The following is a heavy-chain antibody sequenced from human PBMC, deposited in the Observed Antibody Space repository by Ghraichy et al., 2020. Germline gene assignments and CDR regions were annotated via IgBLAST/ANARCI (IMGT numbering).Heavy chain of an antibody. V-gene: IGHV3-48*03. J-gene: IGHJ6*02. D-gene: IGHD3-22*01. Sequence: GGSLRLSCAASGFTFSSYEMNWVRQAPGKGLEWVSYISSSGSTIYYADSVKGRFTISRDNAKNSLYLQMNSLRAEDTAVYYCARDDYYYSSGYLDYYYGMAVWAKGPRSPSP. CDR3: ARDDYYYSSGYLDYYYGMAV. CDR1: GFTFSSYE. CDR2: ISSSGSTI.